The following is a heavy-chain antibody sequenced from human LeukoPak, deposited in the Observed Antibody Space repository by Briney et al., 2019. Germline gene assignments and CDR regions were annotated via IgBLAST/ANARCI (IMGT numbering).Heavy chain of an antibody. V-gene: IGHV4-38-2*01. Sequence: SETLSLTCSVSGYSVSIGNYWGWIRQPPGKGLEWIGSIYHSGSTYYNPSLKSRVTMSLDTSKNKVSLNLRPVTAADTAVYYCARSIHTRLSNDGFHFWGQGTQVTVSS. CDR1: GYSVSIGNY. J-gene: IGHJ3*01. CDR2: IYHSGST. CDR3: ARSIHTRLSNDGFHF. D-gene: IGHD2/OR15-2a*01.